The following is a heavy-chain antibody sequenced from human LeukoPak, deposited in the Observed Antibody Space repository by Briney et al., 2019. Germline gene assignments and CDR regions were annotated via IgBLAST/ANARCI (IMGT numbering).Heavy chain of an antibody. V-gene: IGHV5-51*01. CDR2: IYPGDSDT. Sequence: GESLKISCKGSGYSFTSYWIGWVRQMPGKGLEWMGIIYPGDSDTRYSPSFQGQVTISADKSISTAYLQWSSLKASDTAVYYCARGYYDDSSGQYYRGVFDYWGQGTLVTVSS. CDR3: ARGYYDDSSGQYYRGVFDY. J-gene: IGHJ4*02. CDR1: GYSFTSYW. D-gene: IGHD3-22*01.